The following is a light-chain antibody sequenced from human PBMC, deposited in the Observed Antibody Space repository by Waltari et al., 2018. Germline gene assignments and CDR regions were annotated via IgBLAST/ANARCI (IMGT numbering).Light chain of an antibody. CDR1: QGISSY. CDR3: QQLNSYPT. V-gene: IGKV1-9*01. J-gene: IGKJ4*01. Sequence: DIQLTQSPSFLSASVGDRVPITCRASQGISSYLAWYQQKPGKAPKLLIYAASTLQSGVPSRFSGSGSGTEFTLTISSLQPEDFATYYCQQLNSYPTFGGGTKVEIK. CDR2: AAS.